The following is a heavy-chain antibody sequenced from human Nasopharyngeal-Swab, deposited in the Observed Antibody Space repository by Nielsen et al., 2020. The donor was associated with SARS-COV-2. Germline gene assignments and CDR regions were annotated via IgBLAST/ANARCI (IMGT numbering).Heavy chain of an antibody. D-gene: IGHD5-18*01. Sequence: ASVKVSCKASGYTFTSYYMHWVRQAPGQGLEWMGIINPSGGSTSYAQKFQERVTITRDMSTSTAYMELSSLRSEDTAVYYCAAITGDTATGKGHPLGFDPWGQGTLVTVSS. CDR2: INPSGGST. CDR1: GYTFTSYY. CDR3: AAITGDTATGKGHPLGFDP. J-gene: IGHJ5*02. V-gene: IGHV1-46*01.